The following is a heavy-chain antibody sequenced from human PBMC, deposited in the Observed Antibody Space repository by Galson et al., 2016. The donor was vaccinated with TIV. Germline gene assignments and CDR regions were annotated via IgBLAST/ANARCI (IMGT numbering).Heavy chain of an antibody. V-gene: IGHV6-1*01. CDR3: ARDRTLPGYYYNGMDV. J-gene: IGHJ6*02. CDR2: TYYRSKWYN. CDR1: GDSVSSNSA. Sequence: CAISGDSVSSNSAWNWIRQSPSRGLEWLGRTYYRSKWYNDYALSVKSRITINPDTSKNQFSLQLNSMTPEDTAVYYCARDRTLPGYYYNGMDVWGQGTPVTVSS. D-gene: IGHD1/OR15-1a*01.